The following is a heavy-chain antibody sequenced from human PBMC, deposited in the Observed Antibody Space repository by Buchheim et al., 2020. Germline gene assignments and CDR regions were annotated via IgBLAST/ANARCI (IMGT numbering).Heavy chain of an antibody. D-gene: IGHD5-18*01. J-gene: IGHJ6*03. CDR1: GGTFRTYA. Sequence: QVQLVQSGAEVKKPGSSVKVSCKASGGTFRTYAISWVRRAPGQGLEWMGGIIPIFGTANYAQKFQGRVTITADESTSTAYMELSSLRSEDTAVYYCARADTGNGEYYYYYMDVWGKGTT. V-gene: IGHV1-69*01. CDR2: IIPIFGTA. CDR3: ARADTGNGEYYYYYMDV.